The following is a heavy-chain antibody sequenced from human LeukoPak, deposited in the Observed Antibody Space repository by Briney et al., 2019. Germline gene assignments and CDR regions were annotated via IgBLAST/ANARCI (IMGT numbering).Heavy chain of an antibody. CDR2: ISSDGGAM. CDR3: ARAALLTGGGYHFDS. CDR1: GFTFSDYY. D-gene: IGHD7-27*01. J-gene: IGHJ4*02. V-gene: IGHV3-11*01. Sequence: GSLRLXCAASGFTFSDYYMTWIRQAPGKGLEWVSSISSDGGAMYYADSVKGRFTVSRDNARNSLYLQMNSLSAEDTAVYFCARAALLTGGGYHFDSWGQGTLVTVSS.